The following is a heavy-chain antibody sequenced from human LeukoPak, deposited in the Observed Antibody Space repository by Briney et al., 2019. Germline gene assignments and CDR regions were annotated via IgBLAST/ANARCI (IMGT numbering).Heavy chain of an antibody. CDR2: IIPIFGTA. Sequence: GASVKVSCKASGGTFTSYAISWVRQAPGQGLEWMGGIIPIFGTANYAQKFQGRVTITADESTSTAYMELSSLRSEDTAVYYCARTYYNGSGSFPFDYWGQVTLVTVSS. D-gene: IGHD3-10*01. J-gene: IGHJ4*02. V-gene: IGHV1-69*13. CDR1: GGTFTSYA. CDR3: ARTYYNGSGSFPFDY.